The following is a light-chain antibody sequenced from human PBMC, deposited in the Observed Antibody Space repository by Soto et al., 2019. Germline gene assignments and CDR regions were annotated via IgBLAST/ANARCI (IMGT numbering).Light chain of an antibody. CDR1: QDISKF. CDR3: QHYNSYSEA. CDR2: SAN. J-gene: IGKJ1*01. Sequence: DLQITHSLRHLSASVLYRVSFKCRPCQDISKFLVWCQQRTGKVPKRLMYSANRLESGVPSRFSGSGSGTEFTLTISSLQPDDFATYYCQHYNSYSEAFGQGTNV. V-gene: IGKV1-17*03.